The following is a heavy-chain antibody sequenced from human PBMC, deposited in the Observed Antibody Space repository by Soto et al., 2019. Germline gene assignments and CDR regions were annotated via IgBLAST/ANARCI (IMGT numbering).Heavy chain of an antibody. Sequence: PGGSLRLSCTASGFAFSSFNMNWVRQAPGKGLEWVSSIFTRSSRIYYADSVKGRFTISRDDAKNSLFLQMNSLSVEDTAVYYCARDLLAGQQLVIPWFHPWGQGTLVTVSS. CDR2: IFTRSSRI. D-gene: IGHD1-26*01. CDR1: GFAFSSFN. J-gene: IGHJ5*02. CDR3: ARDLLAGQQLVIPWFHP. V-gene: IGHV3-21*01.